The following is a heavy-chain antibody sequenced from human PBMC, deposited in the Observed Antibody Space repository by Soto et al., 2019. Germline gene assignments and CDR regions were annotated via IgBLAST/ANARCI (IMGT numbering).Heavy chain of an antibody. CDR2: IWHDGGNK. D-gene: IGHD2-21*01. J-gene: IGHJ5*02. V-gene: IGHV3-33*01. CDR3: ARDREVWLRGWGFDP. Sequence: GGSLRLSCAASGFTFSSYGMHWVRQAPGKGLEWVAFIWHDGGNKFYAESVKGRFTISRDNSKNTLYLQMTSLSAEDTAMYYCARDREVWLRGWGFDPWGQGALVTVSS. CDR1: GFTFSSYG.